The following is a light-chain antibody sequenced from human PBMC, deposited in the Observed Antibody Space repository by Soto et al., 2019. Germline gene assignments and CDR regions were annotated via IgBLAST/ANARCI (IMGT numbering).Light chain of an antibody. CDR3: SSYTSSGTLYV. J-gene: IGLJ1*01. V-gene: IGLV2-14*03. CDR1: SSEDGGYNY. Sequence: QSVLTQPASVSGSPGQSITISCTGTSSEDGGYNYVSWYQQHPGKAPKLIIYNVSDRPSGVSNRFSGSKSGNTASLNISGFQSFYEADYSCSSYTSSGTLYVFGTGTKVTV. CDR2: NVS.